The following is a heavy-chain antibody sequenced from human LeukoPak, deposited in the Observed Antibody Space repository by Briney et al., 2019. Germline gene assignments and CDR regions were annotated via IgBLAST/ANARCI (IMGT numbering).Heavy chain of an antibody. Sequence: GGSLRLSCVGSGFRFSSYDMNWVRQAPGRGLEWLSYLTRTSSATWYADSVKGRFTIFRDNAKSSLYLQMNSLRVEDTAVYYCATGGSEYRSDWFDSWGQGTLVTVSS. D-gene: IGHD5-18*01. CDR1: GFRFSSYD. CDR2: LTRTSSAT. V-gene: IGHV3-48*01. J-gene: IGHJ5*01. CDR3: ATGGSEYRSDWFDS.